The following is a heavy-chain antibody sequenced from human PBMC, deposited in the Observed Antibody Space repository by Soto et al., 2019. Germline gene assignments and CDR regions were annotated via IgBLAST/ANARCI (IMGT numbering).Heavy chain of an antibody. CDR3: ARNDESGGSCCWFDP. CDR1: GGSISGDNW. D-gene: IGHD2-15*01. J-gene: IGHJ5*02. CDR2: ISHSGST. V-gene: IGHV4-4*02. Sequence: QVQLQESGPGLVKPSGTLSLTCAVSGGSISGDNWWSWVRQSPGKGLEWIGEISHSGSTNYNPSLKSRVTISVDKSKNRFSLNLNSVTAADTAVYYCARNDESGGSCCWFDPWGQGTLVTVSS.